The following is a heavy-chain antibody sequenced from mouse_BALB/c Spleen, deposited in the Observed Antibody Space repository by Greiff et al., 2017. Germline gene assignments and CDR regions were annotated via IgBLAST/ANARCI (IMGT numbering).Heavy chain of an antibody. Sequence: QVHVKQSGAELAKPGASVKMSCKASGYTFTSYWMHWVKQRPGQGLEWIGYINPSTGYTEYNQKFKDKATLTADKSSSTAYMQLSSLTSEDSAVYYCARSGSSYAYAMDYWGQGTSVTVSS. CDR1: GYTFTSYW. V-gene: IGHV1-7*01. CDR2: INPSTGYT. D-gene: IGHD1-1*01. J-gene: IGHJ4*01. CDR3: ARSGSSYAYAMDY.